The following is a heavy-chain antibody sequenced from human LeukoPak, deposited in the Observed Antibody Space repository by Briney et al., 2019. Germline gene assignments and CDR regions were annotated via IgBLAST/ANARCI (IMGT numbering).Heavy chain of an antibody. CDR3: ARERFGSHMEDY. J-gene: IGHJ4*02. V-gene: IGHV3-21*01. CDR1: GFTFSSYW. Sequence: GSLRLSCAASGFTFSSYWMSWVRQAPGKGLEWVSSISSSSSYIYYVDSVKGRFTISRDNAKNSLYLQMNSLRVEDTALYYCARERFGSHMEDYWGQGTLVTVSS. CDR2: ISSSSSYI. D-gene: IGHD3-10*01.